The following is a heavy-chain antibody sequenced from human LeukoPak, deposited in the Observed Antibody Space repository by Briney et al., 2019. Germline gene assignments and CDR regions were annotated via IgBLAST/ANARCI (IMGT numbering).Heavy chain of an antibody. D-gene: IGHD6-19*01. Sequence: GGSLRLSYAASGFTFSSYAMHWVRQAPGKGLEWVAVISYDGSNKYYADSVKGRFTISRDNSKNTLYLQMNSLRAEDTAVYYCARERRWLVWCFDYWGQGTLVTVSS. CDR2: ISYDGSNK. CDR1: GFTFSSYA. V-gene: IGHV3-30-3*01. J-gene: IGHJ4*02. CDR3: ARERRWLVWCFDY.